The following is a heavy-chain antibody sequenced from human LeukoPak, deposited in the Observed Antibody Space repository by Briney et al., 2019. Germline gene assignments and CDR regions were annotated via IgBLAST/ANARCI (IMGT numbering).Heavy chain of an antibody. CDR2: IRGSGGST. CDR3: ARGGDGYDSDSDY. CDR1: GFTFSRYG. Sequence: GGSLRLSCEASGFTFSRYGMSWVRQAPGKGLEWVSAIRGSGGSTYYADSVKGRFTISRDNAKNSLYLQINSLRAEDTAVYYCARGGDGYDSDSDYWGQGTLVTVSS. D-gene: IGHD5-12*01. V-gene: IGHV3-21*01. J-gene: IGHJ4*02.